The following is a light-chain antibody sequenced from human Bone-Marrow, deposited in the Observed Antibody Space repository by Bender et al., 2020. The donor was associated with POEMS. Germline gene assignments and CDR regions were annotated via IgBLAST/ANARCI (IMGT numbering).Light chain of an antibody. V-gene: IGLV1-47*02. J-gene: IGLJ3*02. CDR2: SNY. Sequence: QSVLTQPPSASGTPGQRVTISCSGSSSNIGRNYVYWYQHLPGSAPRLVVYSNYQRPSGVPARFSGSKSGTSASLAISDIQSEDEGDYYCSSWDDSLSGWVFGGGTKLTVL. CDR1: SSNIGRNY. CDR3: SSWDDSLSGWV.